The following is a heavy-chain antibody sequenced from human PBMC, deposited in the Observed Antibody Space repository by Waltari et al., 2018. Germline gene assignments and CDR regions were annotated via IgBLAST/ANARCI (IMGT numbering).Heavy chain of an antibody. CDR2: IIPIFGTS. CDR3: ALSPYSSSWYVVQFDS. V-gene: IGHV1-69*01. Sequence: QVQLVQSGAEVKKPGSSLKVSCEASGDTFSNQSLSWVRQAPGQGLEWMGGIIPIFGTSSFSPNFQGRVSLPAYLSPATASMEMSGLTSDDAATYYCALSPYSSSWYVVQFDSWGQGTLVTVAS. J-gene: IGHJ4*02. D-gene: IGHD6-13*01. CDR1: GDTFSNQS.